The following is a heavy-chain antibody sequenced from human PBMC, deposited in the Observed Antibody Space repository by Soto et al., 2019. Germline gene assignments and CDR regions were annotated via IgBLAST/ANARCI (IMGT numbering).Heavy chain of an antibody. V-gene: IGHV3-48*01. CDR2: ISSSSSTI. J-gene: IGHJ4*02. Sequence: GGSLRLSCAASGFTFSTYSMNWVRQAPGKGLEWVSYISSSSSTIFYTDSVKGRFTVSRDNAKNSLYLQMNSLRAEDTAVYYCARSRSPQIDYWGQGTLVTVSS. CDR3: ARSRSPQIDY. CDR1: GFTFSTYS.